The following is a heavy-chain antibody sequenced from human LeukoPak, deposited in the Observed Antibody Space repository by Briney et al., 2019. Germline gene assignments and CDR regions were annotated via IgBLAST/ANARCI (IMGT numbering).Heavy chain of an antibody. CDR1: GYTFTSYG. CDR3: ARLPARPLAGYFDY. J-gene: IGHJ4*02. V-gene: IGHV1-18*01. CDR2: ISAYNGNT. Sequence: GASVKVSCKASGYTFTSYGISWVRQAPGQGLEWMGWISAYNGNTNYAQKLQGRVTMTTDTSTSTAYMELRSLRSDDTAVYYCARLPARPLAGYFDYWGQGTLVTVSS. D-gene: IGHD6-6*01.